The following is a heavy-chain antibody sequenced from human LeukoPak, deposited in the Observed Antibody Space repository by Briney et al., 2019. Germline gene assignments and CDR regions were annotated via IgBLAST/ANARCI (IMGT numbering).Heavy chain of an antibody. J-gene: IGHJ4*02. CDR2: MWHSDSP. Sequence: SETLSLTCSVSGYPISRGYYWGWIRQPPGKGLEWIGSMWHSDSPSFNPSLKSRVIISADTSKNQFFLNLTSVAAADTAVYYCARGELGDFDSWGQGTLVTVSS. V-gene: IGHV4-38-2*02. CDR1: GYPISRGYY. D-gene: IGHD1-7*01. CDR3: ARGELGDFDS.